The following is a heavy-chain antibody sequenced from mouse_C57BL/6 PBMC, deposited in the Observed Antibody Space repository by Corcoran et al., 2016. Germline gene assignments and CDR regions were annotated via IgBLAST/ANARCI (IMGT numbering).Heavy chain of an antibody. CDR1: GYTFTTYG. V-gene: IGHV9-3*01. J-gene: IGHJ2*01. D-gene: IGHD2-2*01. CDR2: INTYSGVP. Sequence: QIQLVQSGPELKKPGETVKISCKASGYTFTTYGMSWVKQAPGKGLKWMGWINTYSGVPTYADDFKGRFAFSLETSASTAYLQINNLKNEDTATYFCARRGGMVTTDYWGQGTTLTVSS. CDR3: ARRGGMVTTDY.